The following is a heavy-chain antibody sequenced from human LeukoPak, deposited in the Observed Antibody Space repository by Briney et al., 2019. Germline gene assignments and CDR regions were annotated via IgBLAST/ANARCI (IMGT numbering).Heavy chain of an antibody. CDR3: AKDLWQYYFDY. V-gene: IGHV3-21*01. CDR2: ISSSSSYI. CDR1: GSTFSSYS. J-gene: IGHJ4*02. Sequence: GGSLRLSCAASGSTFSSYSMNWVRQAPGKGLEWVSSISSSSSYIYYADSVKGRFTISRDNAKNSLYLQMNSLRAEDTAVYYCAKDLWQYYFDYWGQGTLVTVSS.